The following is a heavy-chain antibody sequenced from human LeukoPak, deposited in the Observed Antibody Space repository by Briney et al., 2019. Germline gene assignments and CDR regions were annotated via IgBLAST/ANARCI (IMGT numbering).Heavy chain of an antibody. CDR1: GCSISSYY. V-gene: IGHV4-59*08. CDR3: ARRDTVMTPFDY. CDR2: IYYSGST. Sequence: SETLSLTCTVSGCSISSYYWSWIRQPPGKGLEWIGYIYYSGSTNYNPSLKSRVTISVDTSKNQFSLNLSSVTAADTAVYYCARRDTVMTPFDYWGPGTLVTVSS. D-gene: IGHD5-18*01. J-gene: IGHJ4*02.